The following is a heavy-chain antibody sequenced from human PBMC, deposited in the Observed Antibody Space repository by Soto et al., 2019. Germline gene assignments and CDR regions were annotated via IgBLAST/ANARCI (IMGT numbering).Heavy chain of an antibody. V-gene: IGHV1-18*01. J-gene: IGHJ4*02. CDR1: GHISGHYG. CDR2: ISAHRGHT. D-gene: IGHD1-26*01. Sequence: QVQLVQSAPELTKPGASVKVSCRVSGHISGHYGISWVRLRAGQGLEWMGWISAHRGHTNYAHKFRGRVTMTTDPSTADVSMELTNLLSDDPPVYFCARDGDQWDQRFCDNWGQGTLVTVSS. CDR3: ARDGDQWDQRFCDN.